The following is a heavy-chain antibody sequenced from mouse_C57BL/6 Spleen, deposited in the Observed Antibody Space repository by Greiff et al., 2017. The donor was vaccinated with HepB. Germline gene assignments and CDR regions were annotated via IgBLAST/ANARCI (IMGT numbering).Heavy chain of an antibody. CDR3: TRFPLTSGVATDY. Sequence: QVQLQQSGAELVRPGASVTLSCKASGYTFTDYEMHWVKQTPVHGLEWIGAIDPETGGTAYNQKFKGKAILTADKSSSTAYMELRSLTSEDSAVYYCTRFPLTSGVATDYWGQGTTLTVSS. D-gene: IGHD1-1*01. CDR1: GYTFTDYE. J-gene: IGHJ2*01. CDR2: IDPETGGT. V-gene: IGHV1-15*01.